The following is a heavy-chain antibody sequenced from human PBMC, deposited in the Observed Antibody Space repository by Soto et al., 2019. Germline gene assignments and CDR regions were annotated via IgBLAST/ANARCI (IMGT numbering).Heavy chain of an antibody. Sequence: GGSLRLSCAASGFTFSTYSMNWVRQAPGKGLEWVSYISSSGSTIYYADSVKGRFTISRDNAKNSLDLQMNSLRDEDTAVYYWARGKGGVNDYWGQGTLVTVSS. CDR1: GFTFSTYS. J-gene: IGHJ4*02. D-gene: IGHD2-8*01. CDR2: ISSSGSTI. CDR3: ARGKGGVNDY. V-gene: IGHV3-48*02.